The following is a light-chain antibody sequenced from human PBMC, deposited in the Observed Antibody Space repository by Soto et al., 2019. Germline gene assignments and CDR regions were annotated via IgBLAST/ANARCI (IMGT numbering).Light chain of an antibody. J-gene: IGKJ4*01. CDR3: QQRNNWVT. CDR2: DAS. CDR1: QTINTY. V-gene: IGKV3-11*01. Sequence: EIVLTQSPATLSLSPGERATLSCRASQTINTYLAWYQQKPGQAPRLLIYDASNRATGIPARFSGSGSGTDFILTISSLEPEDFGVYYCQQRNNWVTFGGGTKVEIK.